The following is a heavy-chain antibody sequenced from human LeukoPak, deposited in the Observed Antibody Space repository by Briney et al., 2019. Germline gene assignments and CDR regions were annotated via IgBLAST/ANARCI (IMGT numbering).Heavy chain of an antibody. J-gene: IGHJ4*02. CDR2: IHPVDSDT. CDR3: PRLHSPQWLVLLFDS. Sequence: GESLKISCKDSQYTFTSTWISWVRQMPGKGLEWMGIIHPVDSDTRDSPSFEGHVTILADKSTGTAYLQWSSMKASDTAMYFCPRLHSPQWLVLLFDSWGQGTLVTVSS. CDR1: QYTFTSTW. V-gene: IGHV5-51*01. D-gene: IGHD6-19*01.